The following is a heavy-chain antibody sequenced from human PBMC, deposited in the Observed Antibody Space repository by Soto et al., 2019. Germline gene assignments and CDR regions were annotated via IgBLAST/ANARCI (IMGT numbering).Heavy chain of an antibody. J-gene: IGHJ6*02. Sequence: EVQLVESGGGLVQPGGSLRLSCAASGFTVSTNFMTWVRQAPGKGLEWVSVIYSAGSTFYADSVKGRSTITRDNSKNTRSFPLTSLKAEYTAVYYCARARIQLCPNYYDAGLDVWGPGTTVTVSS. CDR3: ARARIQLCPNYYDAGLDV. V-gene: IGHV3-66*01. D-gene: IGHD5-18*01. CDR1: GFTVSTNF. CDR2: IYSAGST.